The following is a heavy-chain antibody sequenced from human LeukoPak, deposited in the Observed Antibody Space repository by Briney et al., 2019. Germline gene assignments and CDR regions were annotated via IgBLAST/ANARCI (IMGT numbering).Heavy chain of an antibody. V-gene: IGHV1-3*01. CDR1: GYTFTSYA. CDR3: ARGALAYCGGDCPGDAFDI. J-gene: IGHJ3*02. Sequence: ASVKVSCKASGYTFTSYAMHWVRQAPGQRLEWMGWINAGNGNTKYSQKFQGRVTITRDTSASTAYMELSSLRSEDTAVYYCARGALAYCGGDCPGDAFDIWGQGTMVTVSS. D-gene: IGHD2-21*02. CDR2: INAGNGNT.